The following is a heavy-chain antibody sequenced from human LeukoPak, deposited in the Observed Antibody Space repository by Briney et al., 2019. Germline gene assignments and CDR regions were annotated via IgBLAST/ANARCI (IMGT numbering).Heavy chain of an antibody. J-gene: IGHJ4*02. D-gene: IGHD3-10*01. CDR1: GGSISSSSYY. V-gene: IGHV4-31*03. Sequence: SETLSLTCTVSGGSISSSSYYWGWIRQPPGKGLEWIGYIYYSGSTYYNPSLKSRVTISVDTSKNQFSLKLSSVTAADTAVYYCARRGYGSGSPPYFDYWGQGTLVTVSS. CDR2: IYYSGST. CDR3: ARRGYGSGSPPYFDY.